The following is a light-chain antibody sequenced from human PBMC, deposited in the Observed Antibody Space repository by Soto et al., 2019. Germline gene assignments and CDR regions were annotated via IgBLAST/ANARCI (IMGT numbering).Light chain of an antibody. CDR1: QSVTTY. V-gene: IGKV3-11*01. CDR2: DVS. CDR3: QQRSNWPPSIT. Sequence: EVVLTQSPATLSLSPGERATLSCRAIQSVTTYLAWYQHKPGQAPRLLIYDVSTRATGIPARFSGSGSGTDFTLTISSLEPEDFAVYYCQQRSNWPPSITFGQGTRLEIK. J-gene: IGKJ5*01.